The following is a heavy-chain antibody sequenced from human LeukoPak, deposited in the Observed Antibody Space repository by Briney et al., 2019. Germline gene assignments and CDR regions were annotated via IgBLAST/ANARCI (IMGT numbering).Heavy chain of an antibody. CDR1: GFTFSSYA. CDR2: MKGDGSVK. CDR3: ARWDAYCSGGRCYSGDFAFDI. Sequence: PGRSLRLSCAASGFTFSSYAMHWVRQAPGKGLEWVASMKGDGSVKHFLDSVEGRFTISRDNAKNSLYLQMNSLRAEDTAVYYCARWDAYCSGGRCYSGDFAFDIWGQGTMVTVSS. V-gene: IGHV3-7*01. J-gene: IGHJ3*02. D-gene: IGHD2-15*01.